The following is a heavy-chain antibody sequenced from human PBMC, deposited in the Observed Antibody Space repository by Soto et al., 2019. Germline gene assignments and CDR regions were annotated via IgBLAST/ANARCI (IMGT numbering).Heavy chain of an antibody. D-gene: IGHD1-20*01. CDR2: MSPSGAER. J-gene: IGHJ4*02. CDR1: GFSFRTNV. V-gene: IGHV3-30-3*01. Sequence: QVQLVESGGDVVHPGTSLRLSCAASGFSFRTNVLHWVRQAPGKGLEWVAVMSPSGAERYYTDSVKGRFTISRDNSKNTLYLEMNSLTSEDTAVYYCALDNIPGAPDYFDYWGQGTLVTVSS. CDR3: ALDNIPGAPDYFDY.